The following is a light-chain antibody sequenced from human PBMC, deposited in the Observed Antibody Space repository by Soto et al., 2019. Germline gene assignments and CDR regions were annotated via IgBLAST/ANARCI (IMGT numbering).Light chain of an antibody. V-gene: IGKV1-12*01. J-gene: IGKJ3*01. CDR2: ATS. CDR3: QQTHTFPLT. CDR1: QTISSW. Sequence: DIQMTQSPSTLSGSVRDRVTITFRASQTISSWLAWYQQKPGKAPKLLIYATSNLQSGVPSRFSGSGSGTDFTLTISSLHPEDFATYYCQQTHTFPLTFGPGTKVDIK.